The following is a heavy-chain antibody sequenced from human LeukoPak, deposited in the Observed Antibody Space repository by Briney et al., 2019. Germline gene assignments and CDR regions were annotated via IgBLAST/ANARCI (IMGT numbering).Heavy chain of an antibody. D-gene: IGHD5-18*01. J-gene: IGHJ4*02. CDR1: GFTVSSND. V-gene: IGHV3-66*01. Sequence: GGSLRLSCAASGFTVSSNDMSWVRQAPGKGLEWVSVIYSGGSTYYADSVKGRFTISRDNSKNTLYLQMNSLRAEDTAVYYCARVDTAMVVLSYWGQGTLVTVSS. CDR3: ARVDTAMVVLSY. CDR2: IYSGGST.